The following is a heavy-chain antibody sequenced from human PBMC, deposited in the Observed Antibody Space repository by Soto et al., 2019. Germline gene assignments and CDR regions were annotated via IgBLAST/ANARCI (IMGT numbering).Heavy chain of an antibody. CDR3: ARDNIAVAPGYYFDY. D-gene: IGHD6-19*01. Sequence: GGSLRLSCAASGFTFSSYGMHWVRQAPGKGLEWVAVIWYDGSNKYYADSVKGRFTISRDNSKNTLYLQMNSLRAEDTAVYYCARDNIAVAPGYYFDYWGQGTLVTVSS. V-gene: IGHV3-33*01. CDR1: GFTFSSYG. J-gene: IGHJ4*02. CDR2: IWYDGSNK.